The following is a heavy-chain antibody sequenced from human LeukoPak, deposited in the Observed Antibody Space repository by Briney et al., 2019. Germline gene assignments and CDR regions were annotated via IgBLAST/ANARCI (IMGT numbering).Heavy chain of an antibody. CDR2: IYASGST. V-gene: IGHV4-61*01. D-gene: IGHD3-10*01. Sequence: SVTVSLTCTVSGVSVSSGSFYWSWIRQSPGKGLEWIGYIYASGSTNYKTSLKSRVTISVDTSKNQFALKMSSVTAADTAVYYCARDRSDGSGSYYNFDYWGQGTLVTVSS. J-gene: IGHJ4*02. CDR1: GVSVSSGSFY. CDR3: ARDRSDGSGSYYNFDY.